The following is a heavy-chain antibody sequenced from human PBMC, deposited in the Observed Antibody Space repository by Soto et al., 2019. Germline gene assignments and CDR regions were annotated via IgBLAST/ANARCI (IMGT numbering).Heavy chain of an antibody. J-gene: IGHJ6*02. D-gene: IGHD2-15*01. CDR2: TSYDGSNK. V-gene: IGHV3-30*18. CDR3: VKDRDGGNIFKEGYGMDV. Sequence: QVQLVESGGGVVQPGRSLRLSCAASGFTFRIYGMHWVRQAPGKGLEWVAVTSYDGSNKYYADSVKGRFTISRDNSKSTLYLQMNSLRAEDTAVYYCVKDRDGGNIFKEGYGMDVWGQGTTVTVSS. CDR1: GFTFRIYG.